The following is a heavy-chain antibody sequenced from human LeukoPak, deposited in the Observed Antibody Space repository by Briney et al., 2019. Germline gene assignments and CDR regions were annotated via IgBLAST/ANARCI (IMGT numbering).Heavy chain of an antibody. CDR2: IRYDGSNK. D-gene: IGHD6-19*01. CDR1: GFTFSSYG. V-gene: IGHV3-30*02. Sequence: GGSLRLSCAASGFTFSSYGMHWVRQAPGKGLEWVAFIRYDGSNKYYADSVKGRFTISRDNSKNTLYLQMNSLRSEDMAVYYCARYPLIAVAGTAFDAFDIWGQGTMVTVSS. J-gene: IGHJ3*02. CDR3: ARYPLIAVAGTAFDAFDI.